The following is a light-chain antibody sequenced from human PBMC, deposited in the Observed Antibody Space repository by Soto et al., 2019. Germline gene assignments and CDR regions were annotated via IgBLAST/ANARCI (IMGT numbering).Light chain of an antibody. V-gene: IGKV1-9*01. CDR3: QQLNSYPRT. CDR1: QGISSY. Sequence: IQLTQSPSSLSASVGDRVTITCRASQGISSYLAWYQQKPGKAPKLLIYAASTLQGGVPSRFSGSGSGTEFTLTISSLQPGDFATYYCQQLNSYPRTFGQGTKVEIK. J-gene: IGKJ1*01. CDR2: AAS.